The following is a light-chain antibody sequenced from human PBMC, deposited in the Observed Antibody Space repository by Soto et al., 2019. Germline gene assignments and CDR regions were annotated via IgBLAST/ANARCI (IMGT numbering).Light chain of an antibody. Sequence: QSVLTQTPSVSGAPGQKITMSRTGSSSNIGAGYDVHWYQQVPGAAPRLLIYADNNRPSGVPDRFSASKSGTSASLAITGLQGEDEANYYCQSYDTSLSGVIFGAGTKL. CDR3: QSYDTSLSGVI. V-gene: IGLV1-40*01. CDR1: SSNIGAGYD. J-gene: IGLJ2*01. CDR2: ADN.